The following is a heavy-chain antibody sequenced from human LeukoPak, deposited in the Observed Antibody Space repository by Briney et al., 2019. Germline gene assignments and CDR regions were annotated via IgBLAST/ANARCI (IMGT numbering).Heavy chain of an antibody. CDR3: ARYSCPNGVCYYFDY. D-gene: IGHD2-8*01. CDR1: GYTFSGHY. Sequence: ASVKVSYKASGYTFSGHYMHWVRQAPGQGLEWMGWIKPSSGATNYAQKFRGRVTMTRDTSNRTSYMELSRLRSDDTAVYYCARYSCPNGVCYYFDYWGQGTLVTVSS. CDR2: IKPSSGAT. J-gene: IGHJ4*02. V-gene: IGHV1-2*02.